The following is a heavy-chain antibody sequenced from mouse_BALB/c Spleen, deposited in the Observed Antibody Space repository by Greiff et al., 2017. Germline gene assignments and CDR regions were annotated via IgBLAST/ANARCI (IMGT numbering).Heavy chain of an antibody. CDR2: IYPGNGDT. J-gene: IGHJ4*01. CDR1: GYTFTSYN. CDR3: AREGTYYRYDGYAMDY. D-gene: IGHD2-14*01. Sequence: LQQSGAELVKPGASVKMSCKASGYTFTSYNMHWVKQTPGKGLEWIGAIYPGNGDTSYNQKFKGKATLTADKSSSTAYMQLSSLTSEDSAVYYCAREGTYYRYDGYAMDYWGQGTSVTVSS. V-gene: IGHV1-12*01.